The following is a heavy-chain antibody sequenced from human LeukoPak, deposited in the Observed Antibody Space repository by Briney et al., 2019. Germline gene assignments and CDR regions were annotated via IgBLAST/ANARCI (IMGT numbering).Heavy chain of an antibody. CDR2: IYHSGST. J-gene: IGHJ4*02. CDR1: GGSIRSYY. CDR3: ARGKYYFDY. Sequence: SETLSLTCTVSGGSIRSYYWSWIRQPPGKGLEWIGYIYHSGSTNYNPSLKSRVTISVDTSKNQFSLKLSSVTAADTAVYYCARGKYYFDYWGQGTLVTVSS. V-gene: IGHV4-59*01.